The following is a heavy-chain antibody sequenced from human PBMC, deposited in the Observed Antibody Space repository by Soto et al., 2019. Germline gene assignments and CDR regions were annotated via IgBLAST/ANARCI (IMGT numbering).Heavy chain of an antibody. D-gene: IGHD3-10*01. CDR1: GFSLSTSGVG. V-gene: IGHV2-5*02. Sequence: QITLKESGPPLVKPTQTLTLTCTFSGFSLSTSGVGVGWIRQPPGKALEWLALIYWDDDKHYSPSLKSRLTITKDTSKNQVVLTMTNMDPVDTATYYCARTSGSGTRRWFDPWGQGTLVTVSS. J-gene: IGHJ5*02. CDR2: IYWDDDK. CDR3: ARTSGSGTRRWFDP.